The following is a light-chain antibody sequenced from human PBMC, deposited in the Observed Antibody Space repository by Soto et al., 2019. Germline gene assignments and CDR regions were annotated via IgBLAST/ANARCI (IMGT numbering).Light chain of an antibody. V-gene: IGKV3-20*01. CDR1: QSVSSAY. CDR2: AAS. CDR3: RQYGSSSTWT. Sequence: EIVLTQSPGTLSLSPGERATLSCRASQSVSSAYLAWYQHKPGQPPTLLIYAASSRVTGIPDRFSGSGSGADVTLTISRLEPDDFLVYYCRQYGSSSTWTFGQGTKVEIK. J-gene: IGKJ1*01.